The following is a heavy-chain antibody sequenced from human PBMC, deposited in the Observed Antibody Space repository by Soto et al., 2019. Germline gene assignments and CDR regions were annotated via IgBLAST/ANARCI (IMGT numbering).Heavy chain of an antibody. J-gene: IGHJ5*02. CDR3: ARGGSSWYHWFDP. D-gene: IGHD6-13*01. CDR1: GFTFSSYS. Sequence: PGGSLRLSCSASGFTFSSYSMNWVRQAPGKGLEWVSSISSSSSYIYYADSVKGRFTISRDNAKNSLYLQMNSLRAEDTAVYYCARGGSSWYHWFDPWGHGTLVTVSS. CDR2: ISSSSSYI. V-gene: IGHV3-21*01.